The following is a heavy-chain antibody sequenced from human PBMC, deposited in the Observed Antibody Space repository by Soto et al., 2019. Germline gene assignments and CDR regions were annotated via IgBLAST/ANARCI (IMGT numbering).Heavy chain of an antibody. J-gene: IGHJ6*02. CDR2: IIPIFGTA. CDR1: GGTFSSYA. CDR3: ARKNGRIYGGNSVFYYYGMDV. V-gene: IGHV1-69*01. Sequence: QVQLVQSGAEVKKPGSSVKVSCKASGGTFSSYAISWVRQAPGQGLEWMGGIIPIFGTANYAQKFQGRVTITADESTSTAYMELSSLRSEDTAVYYCARKNGRIYGGNSVFYYYGMDVWGQGTTVTVSS. D-gene: IGHD2-21*02.